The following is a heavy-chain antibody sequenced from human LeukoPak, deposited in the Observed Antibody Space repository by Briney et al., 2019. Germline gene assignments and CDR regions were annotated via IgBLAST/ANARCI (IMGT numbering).Heavy chain of an antibody. CDR1: GFTFDIYG. CDR3: TRDLQGSRYYTLHY. Sequence: AGGSLRLSCAASGFTFDIYGMGWVRQAPGGGLEWVANINQDGTVKYYLDSVKGRFTISRDNADNSLFLQMNSLRAEDTAVYYCTRDLQGSRYYTLHYWGQGALVTVSS. V-gene: IGHV3-7*01. D-gene: IGHD3-3*01. J-gene: IGHJ4*02. CDR2: INQDGTVK.